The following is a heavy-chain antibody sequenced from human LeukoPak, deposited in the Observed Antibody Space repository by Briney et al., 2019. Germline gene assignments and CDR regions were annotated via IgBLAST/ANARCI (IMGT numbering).Heavy chain of an antibody. D-gene: IGHD1-26*01. CDR3: ATLGPKWELLGFDY. Sequence: GSLRLSCAASGFTFSSYAMHWVRQAPGKGLEWVAVISYDRSNKYYADSVKGRFTISRDNSKNTLYLQMNSLRAEDTAVYYCATLGPKWELLGFDYWGQGTLVTVSS. J-gene: IGHJ4*02. CDR1: GFTFSSYA. CDR2: ISYDRSNK. V-gene: IGHV3-30-3*01.